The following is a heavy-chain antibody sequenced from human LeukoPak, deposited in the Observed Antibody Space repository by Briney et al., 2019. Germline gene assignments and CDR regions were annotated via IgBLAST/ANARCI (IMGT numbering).Heavy chain of an antibody. CDR2: ISWNSGSI. CDR1: GFTFDDYA. CDR3: AKDTNSGLDY. J-gene: IGHJ4*02. Sequence: GGSLRLSCAASGFTFDDYAMHWVRQAPGEGLEWVSGISWNSGSIGYADSVKGRFTISRDNAKNSLYLQMNSLRAEDTALYYCAKDTNSGLDYWGQGTLVTVSS. V-gene: IGHV3-9*01. D-gene: IGHD6-19*01.